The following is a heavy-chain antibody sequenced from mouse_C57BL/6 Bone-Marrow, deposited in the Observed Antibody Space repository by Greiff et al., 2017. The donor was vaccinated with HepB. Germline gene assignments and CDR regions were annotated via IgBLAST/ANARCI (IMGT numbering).Heavy chain of an antibody. CDR3: TRGDYDGVYYAMDY. CDR2: IDPETGGT. Sequence: VQLQQSGAELVRPGASVTLSCKASGYTFTDYEMHWVKQTPVHGLEWIGAIDPETGGTAYNQKFKGKAILTADKSSSTAYMELRSLTSEDSAVYYCTRGDYDGVYYAMDYWGQGTSVTVSS. V-gene: IGHV1-15*01. D-gene: IGHD2-4*01. CDR1: GYTFTDYE. J-gene: IGHJ4*01.